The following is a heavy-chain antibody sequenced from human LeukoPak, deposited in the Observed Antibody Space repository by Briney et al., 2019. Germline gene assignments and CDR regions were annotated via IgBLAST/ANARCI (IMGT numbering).Heavy chain of an antibody. CDR3: ARTSATGATYFDF. D-gene: IGHD1-26*01. Sequence: SETLCLTCTVSGGSISSYYWSWIRQPAGKGLEWIGRIYSSGSTHYNPSLESRVTMSVDTSTNQFSLTVSYVTAADTAVYYWARTSATGATYFDFWGQGTLVTVSS. CDR2: IYSSGST. V-gene: IGHV4-4*07. CDR1: GGSISSYY. J-gene: IGHJ4*02.